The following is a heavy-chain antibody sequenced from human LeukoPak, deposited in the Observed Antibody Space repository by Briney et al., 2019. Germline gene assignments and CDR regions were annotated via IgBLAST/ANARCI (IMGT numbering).Heavy chain of an antibody. CDR3: TTDYLAPLGPLH. J-gene: IGHJ4*02. Sequence: GGSLRLSCAASGFTFSSYSMNWVRQAPGKGLEWVSYISSSSSTIYYADSVKGRFTISRDNAKNSLYLQMNSLKTEDTAVYYCTTDYLAPLGPLHWGQGTLVTVSS. CDR2: ISSSSSTI. CDR1: GFTFSSYS. V-gene: IGHV3-48*04.